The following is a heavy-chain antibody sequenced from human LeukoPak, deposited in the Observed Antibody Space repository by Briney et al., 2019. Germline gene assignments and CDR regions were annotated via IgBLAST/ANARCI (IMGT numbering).Heavy chain of an antibody. CDR2: IYYSGST. CDR1: GGSISSSSYY. CDR3: ARDTDYGYPGPFDY. D-gene: IGHD5-18*01. Sequence: SETLSLTCTVSGGSISSSSYYWGWIRQPPGKGLEWIGSIYYSGSTYYNPSLKSRVTISVDTSKNQFSLKLSSVTAADTAVYYCARDTDYGYPGPFDYWGQGTLVTVSS. V-gene: IGHV4-39*07. J-gene: IGHJ4*02.